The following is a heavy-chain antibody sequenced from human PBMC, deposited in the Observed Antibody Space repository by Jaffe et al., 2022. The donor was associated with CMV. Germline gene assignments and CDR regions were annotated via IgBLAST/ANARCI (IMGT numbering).Heavy chain of an antibody. CDR1: GFTVSSNY. D-gene: IGHD4-17*01. V-gene: IGHV3-66*01. Sequence: EVQLVESGGGLVQPGGSLRLSCAASGFTVSSNYMSWVRQAPGKGLEWVSVIYSGGSTYYADSVKGRFTISRDNSKNTLYLQMNSLRAEDTAVYYCARARYGDYVSGAFDIWGQGTMVTVSS. CDR2: IYSGGST. J-gene: IGHJ3*02. CDR3: ARARYGDYVSGAFDI.